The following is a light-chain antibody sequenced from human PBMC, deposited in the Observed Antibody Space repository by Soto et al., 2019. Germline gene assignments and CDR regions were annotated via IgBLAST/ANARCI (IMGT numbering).Light chain of an antibody. Sequence: EIVMTQSPATLSVSPGERVTLSCRASQSVFANLAWSQHKPGQAPRLLIYGASTRATGLPARFSGSGSGTDFTLTISSLQSEDFALYYCQQYNNWPYTFGQGPKLEIK. J-gene: IGKJ2*01. CDR3: QQYNNWPYT. V-gene: IGKV3-15*01. CDR1: QSVFAN. CDR2: GAS.